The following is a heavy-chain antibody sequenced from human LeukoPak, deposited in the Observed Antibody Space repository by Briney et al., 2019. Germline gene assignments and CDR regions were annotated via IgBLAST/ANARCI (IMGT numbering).Heavy chain of an antibody. D-gene: IGHD6-13*01. CDR1: GGSITSTIDY. J-gene: IGHJ6*03. CDR2: IYYSTST. CDR3: ARHVAAGTYYYYYMDV. V-gene: IGHV4-39*01. Sequence: SETLSLTCTVSGGSITSTIDYWGWVRQPPGKGLEWIATIYYSTSTQYNPSLKSRVTMSIDTSKNQFSLKLSSVTAADTAVYYCARHVAAGTYYYYYMDVWGKGTTVTVSS.